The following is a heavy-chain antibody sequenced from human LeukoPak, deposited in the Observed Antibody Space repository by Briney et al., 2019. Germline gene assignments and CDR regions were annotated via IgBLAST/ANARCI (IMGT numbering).Heavy chain of an antibody. CDR3: ARGRGYSYGYFDP. V-gene: IGHV1-69*13. D-gene: IGHD5-18*01. CDR2: IIPIFVTA. CDR1: GGTFSSYA. J-gene: IGHJ5*02. Sequence: ASVKVSCKASGGTFSSYAISWVRQAPGQGLEWMGGIIPIFVTANYAQKFQGRVTITADESTSTAYMELSSLRSEDTAVYYCARGRGYSYGYFDPWGQGTLDTVSS.